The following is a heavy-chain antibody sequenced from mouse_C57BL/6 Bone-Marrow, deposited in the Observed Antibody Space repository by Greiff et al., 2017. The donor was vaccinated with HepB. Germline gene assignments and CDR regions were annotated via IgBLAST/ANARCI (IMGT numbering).Heavy chain of an antibody. V-gene: IGHV14-4*01. J-gene: IGHJ2*01. D-gene: IGHD1-1*01. CDR1: GFNIKDDY. CDR3: TWYGSSYVDY. Sequence: EVQLQQSGAELVRPGASVKLSCTASGFNIKDDYMHWVKQRPEQGLEWIGWIDPENGDTEYASKFQGKATITADTSSNTAYLQLSSLTSEDTAVYYCTWYGSSYVDYWGQGTTLTVSS. CDR2: IDPENGDT.